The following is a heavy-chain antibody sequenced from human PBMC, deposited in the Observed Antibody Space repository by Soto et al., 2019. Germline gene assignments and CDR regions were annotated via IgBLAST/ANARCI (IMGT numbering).Heavy chain of an antibody. CDR2: LTNDGGYT. CDR3: ANDRHDRNTRTDAFDV. Sequence: GGSLRLSCVAXGFTFSGHYMNWIRQAPGKGLEWLAYLTNDGGYTYYADSVRGRFTIWRDNAKDSLYLQINDLRADDTGVYYSANDRHDRNTRTDAFDVWGQGTTVTVSS. D-gene: IGHD3-22*01. J-gene: IGHJ3*01. CDR1: GFTFSGHY. V-gene: IGHV3-11*01.